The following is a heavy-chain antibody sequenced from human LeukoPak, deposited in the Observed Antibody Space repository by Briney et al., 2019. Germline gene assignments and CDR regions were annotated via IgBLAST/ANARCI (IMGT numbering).Heavy chain of an antibody. CDR3: ARQLWFGELDMYNWFDP. CDR2: IYSGGST. J-gene: IGHJ5*02. Sequence: PGGSLRLSCAASGFTVSSNYMSWVRQAPGKGLEWVSVIYSGGSTYYADSVKGRFTISRDNSKNTLYLQMNSLRAEDTAVYYCARQLWFGELDMYNWFDPWGQGTLVTVSS. D-gene: IGHD3-10*01. V-gene: IGHV3-53*01. CDR1: GFTVSSNY.